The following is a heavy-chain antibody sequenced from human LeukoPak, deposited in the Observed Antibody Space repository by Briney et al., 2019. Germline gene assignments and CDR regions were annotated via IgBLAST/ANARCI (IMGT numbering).Heavy chain of an antibody. Sequence: GASVKVSCKASGYTFTSYYMHWVRQAPGQGLEWMGIINPSGGSTSYAQKFQGRVTMTRDMSTSTVYMELSSLRSEDTAVYYCARLYGDYSGPAHYFDYWGQGTLVTVSS. CDR1: GYTFTSYY. D-gene: IGHD4-17*01. J-gene: IGHJ4*02. CDR2: INPSGGST. V-gene: IGHV1-46*01. CDR3: ARLYGDYSGPAHYFDY.